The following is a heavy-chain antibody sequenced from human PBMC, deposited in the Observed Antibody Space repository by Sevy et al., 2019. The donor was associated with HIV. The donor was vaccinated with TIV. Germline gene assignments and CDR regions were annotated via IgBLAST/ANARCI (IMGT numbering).Heavy chain of an antibody. CDR1: GGTFSSYA. D-gene: IGHD3-3*01. Sequence: ASVKVSCKASGGTFSSYAISWVRQAPGQGLEWMGRIIPILGIANYAQKFQGRVTITADKSTSTAYMELSSLRSEDTAVYYCAREKYDFLSGYTYYYYGMDVWGQGTTVTVSS. CDR2: IIPILGIA. V-gene: IGHV1-69*04. J-gene: IGHJ6*02. CDR3: AREKYDFLSGYTYYYYGMDV.